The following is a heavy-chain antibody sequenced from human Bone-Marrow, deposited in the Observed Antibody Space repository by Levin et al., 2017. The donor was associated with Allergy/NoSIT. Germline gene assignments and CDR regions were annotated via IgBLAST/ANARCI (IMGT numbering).Heavy chain of an antibody. D-gene: IGHD3-9*01. CDR1: GFTFNTYG. Sequence: GGSLRLSCAASGFTFNTYGMHWVRQAPGKGLEWVAIIWYDGNIKNYRDSVKGRFTVSRDNSKSTVYLQMKNLRAEDTAVYYCARAEVYHYDVLTDNYYYYMDVWGRGTTVIVSS. J-gene: IGHJ6*03. CDR3: ARAEVYHYDVLTDNYYYYMDV. V-gene: IGHV3-33*01. CDR2: IWYDGNIK.